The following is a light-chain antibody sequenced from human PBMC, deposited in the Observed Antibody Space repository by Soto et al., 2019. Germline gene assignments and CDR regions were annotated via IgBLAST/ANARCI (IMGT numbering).Light chain of an antibody. V-gene: IGKV3D-15*01. CDR3: QQYHSWTPRT. Sequence: RVRTRSPNIMYVSPGERATLSCRASQSVSSNLAWYQQKPGQAPRLLIYGVYTRAPGIPARFSGSGSGTEFTLTISSLQSEDFAVYSCQQYHSWTPRTFVQGSKVDI. J-gene: IGKJ1*01. CDR1: QSVSSN. CDR2: GVY.